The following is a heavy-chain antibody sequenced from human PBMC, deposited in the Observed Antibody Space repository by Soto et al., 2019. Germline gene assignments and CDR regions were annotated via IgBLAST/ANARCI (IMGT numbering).Heavy chain of an antibody. Sequence: SETLSLTCTVSGGSISSGDYYWSWIRQPPGKGLEWIGYIYYSGSTYYSPSLKSRVTISVDTSKNQFSLKLSSVTAADTAVYYCARGRPDGARLDPWGQGTLVTVSS. V-gene: IGHV4-30-4*01. J-gene: IGHJ5*02. D-gene: IGHD6-6*01. CDR2: IYYSGST. CDR1: GGSISSGDYY. CDR3: ARGRPDGARLDP.